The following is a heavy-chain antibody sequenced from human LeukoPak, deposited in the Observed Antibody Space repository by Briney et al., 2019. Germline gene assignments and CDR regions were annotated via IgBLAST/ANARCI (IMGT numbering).Heavy chain of an antibody. V-gene: IGHV4-4*07. CDR1: GGSISSYY. J-gene: IGHJ5*02. Sequence: SETLSLTCTVSGGSISSYYWSWIRQPAGKGLEWIGRIYTSGSTNYNPSLKSRVTISVDTSKNQFSLKLSSVTAADTAVYYCARDRVPEDWFDPWGQGTLVTVSS. CDR2: IYTSGST. CDR3: ARDRVPEDWFDP. D-gene: IGHD2-2*01.